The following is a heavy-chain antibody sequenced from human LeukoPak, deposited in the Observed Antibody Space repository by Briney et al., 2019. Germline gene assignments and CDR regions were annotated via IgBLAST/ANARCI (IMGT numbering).Heavy chain of an antibody. CDR2: FDPEDGET. CDR1: GCTLTELS. J-gene: IGHJ4*02. D-gene: IGHD1-26*01. CDR3: ARSHSGSYY. V-gene: IGHV1-24*01. Sequence: ASVKVSCKVSGCTLTELSMHWVRQAPGKGLEWMGGFDPEDGETIYAQKFQGRVTITADESTSTAYMELSSLRSEDTAVYYCARSHSGSYYWGQGTLVTVSS.